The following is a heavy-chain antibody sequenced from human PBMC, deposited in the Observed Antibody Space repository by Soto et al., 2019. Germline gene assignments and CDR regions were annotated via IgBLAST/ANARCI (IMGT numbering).Heavy chain of an antibody. CDR1: GYDFRTHS. V-gene: IGHV3-48*02. D-gene: IGHD1-26*01. Sequence: PGGSLRLSCRASGYDFRTHSMNWVRQAPGQGLEWIAYVSLDSDTIQYADSVKGRFTISRDDAENSLYLQMDSLRDEDTATYYCARLYYYYVWGQGTTVTVSS. CDR2: VSLDSDTI. CDR3: ARLYYYYV. J-gene: IGHJ6*02.